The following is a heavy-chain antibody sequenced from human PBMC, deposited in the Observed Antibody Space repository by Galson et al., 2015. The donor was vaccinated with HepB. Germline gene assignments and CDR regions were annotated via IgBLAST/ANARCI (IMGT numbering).Heavy chain of an antibody. Sequence: SLRLSCAASGFTFSGSAMHWVRQTSGKGLEWVGRIGSKGNSYATAYGASVKGRFTISRDDSKNTAYLQMNSLKTEDTGMYYCTRLGDLTGCSSSWGQGTLVTVSS. CDR3: TRLGDLTGCSSS. V-gene: IGHV3-73*01. CDR2: IGSKGNSYAT. D-gene: IGHD6-13*01. J-gene: IGHJ4*02. CDR1: GFTFSGSA.